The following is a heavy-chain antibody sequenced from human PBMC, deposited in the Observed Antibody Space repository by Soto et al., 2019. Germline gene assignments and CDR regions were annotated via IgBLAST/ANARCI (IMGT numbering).Heavy chain of an antibody. CDR3: ARDADYGENPNYYYYGMDV. CDR2: ISAYNGNT. Sequence: ASLKVSCKSSGYTSTNYGMHCVRHTPGQGVEWMGWISAYNGNTNYAQKLQGRVTMTTDTSTSTAYMELRSLRSDDTAVYYCARDADYGENPNYYYYGMDVWGQGTTVTVSS. V-gene: IGHV1-18*01. J-gene: IGHJ6*02. D-gene: IGHD4-17*01. CDR1: GYTSTNYG.